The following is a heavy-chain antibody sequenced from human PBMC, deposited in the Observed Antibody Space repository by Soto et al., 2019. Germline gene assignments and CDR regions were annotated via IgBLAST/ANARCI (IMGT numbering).Heavy chain of an antibody. Sequence: QVQLVESGGGVVQPGGSLRLSCAASGFIFSGYAMHWVRQAPGTGLEWVAVISYDGNTQYYADSVKGRFTVSRYNSTNMLSVVMTNLRDEDTAMYYCAKETNAYDIKFWGQGTLVTVSP. CDR2: ISYDGNTQ. V-gene: IGHV3-30-3*01. CDR1: GFIFSGYA. J-gene: IGHJ4*02. CDR3: AKETNAYDIKF. D-gene: IGHD3-9*01.